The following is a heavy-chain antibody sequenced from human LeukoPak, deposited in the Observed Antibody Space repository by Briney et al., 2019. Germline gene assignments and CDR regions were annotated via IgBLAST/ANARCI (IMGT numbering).Heavy chain of an antibody. CDR1: AASISSYY. D-gene: IGHD1-26*01. J-gene: IGHJ3*02. CDR2: IYYSGST. V-gene: IGHV4-59*01. Sequence: SETLSLTCTVSAASISSYYWSWIRQPPGKGLEWIGYIYYSGSTNYNPSLKSRVAISVDTSKNQASLRLSSVTAADTAVYYCARGGSIVGTTPHDTFDIWGQGTVVTVS. CDR3: ARGGSIVGTTPHDTFDI.